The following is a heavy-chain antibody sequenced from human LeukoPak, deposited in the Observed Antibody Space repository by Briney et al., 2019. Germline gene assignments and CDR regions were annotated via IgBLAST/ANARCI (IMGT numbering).Heavy chain of an antibody. Sequence: PSETLSLTCTVSGGSISSGSYYWSWIRQPAGKGLEWIGRIYTSGSTNYNPSLKGRVTISVDTSKNQFSLKLSSVTAADTAVYYCARAGDTVTTTFNWFDPWGQGTLVTVSS. CDR2: IYTSGST. CDR1: GGSISSGSYY. CDR3: ARAGDTVTTTFNWFDP. J-gene: IGHJ5*02. V-gene: IGHV4-61*02. D-gene: IGHD4-17*01.